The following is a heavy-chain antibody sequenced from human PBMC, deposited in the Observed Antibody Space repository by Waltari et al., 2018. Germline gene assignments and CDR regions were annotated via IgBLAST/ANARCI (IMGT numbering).Heavy chain of an antibody. J-gene: IGHJ4*02. CDR2: IYYNGNN. Sequence: QVQLQESGPGLVKPSETLSLTCTVSGGSITGYYWSWIRQPPGKGLEWIGHIYYNGNNDYNPSLKSRVNISVDTSKNQFSLKLSSVTAADTAVYYCAREIYGGNSRPYDYWGQGTLVTVSS. D-gene: IGHD4-17*01. CDR1: GGSITGYY. CDR3: AREIYGGNSRPYDY. V-gene: IGHV4-59*01.